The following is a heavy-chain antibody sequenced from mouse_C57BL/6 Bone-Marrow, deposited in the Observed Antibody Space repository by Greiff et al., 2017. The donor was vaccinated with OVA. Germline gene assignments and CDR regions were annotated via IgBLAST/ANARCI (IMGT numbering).Heavy chain of an antibody. V-gene: IGHV5-9-1*02. CDR3: TREGWLHWFAY. J-gene: IGHJ3*01. CDR2: ISSGGDYI. Sequence: EVNLVESGEGLVKPGGSLKLSCAASGFTFSSYAMSWVRQTPEKRLEWVAYISSGGDYIYYADTVKGRFTISRDNARNTLYLQMSSLKSEDTAMYYCTREGWLHWFAYWGQGTLVTVSA. CDR1: GFTFSSYA. D-gene: IGHD2-2*01.